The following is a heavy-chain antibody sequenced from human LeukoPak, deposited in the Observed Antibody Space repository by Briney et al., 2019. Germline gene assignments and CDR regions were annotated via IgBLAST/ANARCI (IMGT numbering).Heavy chain of an antibody. CDR3: ARGAKAPIYLGFWGGFRGRSDP. J-gene: IGHJ5*02. V-gene: IGHV4-34*01. CDR2: MNHCEST. D-gene: IGHD3-16*01. CDR1: GGSFSGYY. Sequence: PSETLSLTCAVYGGSFSGYYWSWIRQPPGKGLEWIGEMNHCESTNYNPSLKSRVTISVDTSKNQFSLKLSSVTAADTAVYYCARGAKAPIYLGFWGGFRGRSDPCRRGTLVTVSS.